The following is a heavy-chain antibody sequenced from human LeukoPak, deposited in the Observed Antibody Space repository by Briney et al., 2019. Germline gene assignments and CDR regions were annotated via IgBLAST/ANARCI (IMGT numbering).Heavy chain of an antibody. CDR2: IWYDGSNK. D-gene: IGHD6-19*01. Sequence: GGSLRLSCAASGFTFSSYGMHWVRQAPGKGLEWVAVIWYDGSNKYYADSVKGRFTISRDNSKNTLYLQMNSLRAEDTAVYYCARTIAVAGNPFDYWGQGTLVTVSS. J-gene: IGHJ4*02. CDR3: ARTIAVAGNPFDY. V-gene: IGHV3-33*01. CDR1: GFTFSSYG.